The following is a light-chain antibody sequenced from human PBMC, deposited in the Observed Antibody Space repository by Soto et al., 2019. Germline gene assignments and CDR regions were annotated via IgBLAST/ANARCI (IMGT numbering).Light chain of an antibody. CDR1: QNIRRY. J-gene: IGKJ1*01. Sequence: DIQITQSPSSLSASVGDRVTITCRASQNIRRYLNWYQQKPGKAPQLLIYATSSLQTEVPSRFSASGSGTDFSLVISDLQPEDSATYYCQQGYSSRWTSGRGTKVEI. V-gene: IGKV1-39*01. CDR3: QQGYSSRWT. CDR2: ATS.